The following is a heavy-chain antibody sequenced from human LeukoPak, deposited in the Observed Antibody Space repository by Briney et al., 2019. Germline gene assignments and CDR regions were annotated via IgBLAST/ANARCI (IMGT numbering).Heavy chain of an antibody. CDR2: IYYSGST. Sequence: PSETLSLTCTVSGGSISNYYWSWIRQPPGKGLEWIGYIYYSGSTNYNPSLKSRVTISVDTSKNQFSLKLRSVTAADTAVYYCARGGVAAAGPRYWGQGTLVTVSS. V-gene: IGHV4-59*12. CDR1: GGSISNYY. J-gene: IGHJ4*02. D-gene: IGHD6-13*01. CDR3: ARGGVAAAGPRY.